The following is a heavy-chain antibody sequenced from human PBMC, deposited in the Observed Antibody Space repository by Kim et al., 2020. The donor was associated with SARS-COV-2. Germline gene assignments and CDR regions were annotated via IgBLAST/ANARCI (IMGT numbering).Heavy chain of an antibody. CDR1: GFTFSDYY. CDR3: ARALELLWFGESVMDV. D-gene: IGHD3-10*01. Sequence: GGSLRLSCAASGFTFSDYYMSWIRQAPGKGLEWVSYISSSSSYTNYADSVKGRFTISRDNAKNSLYLQMNSLRAEDTAVYYCARALELLWFGESVMDVWGQGTTVTVSS. J-gene: IGHJ6*02. V-gene: IGHV3-11*06. CDR2: ISSSSSYT.